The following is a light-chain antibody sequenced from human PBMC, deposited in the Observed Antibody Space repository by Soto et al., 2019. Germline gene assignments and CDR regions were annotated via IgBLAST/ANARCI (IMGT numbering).Light chain of an antibody. CDR1: QSVSSN. V-gene: IGKV3-15*01. CDR2: VVS. CDR3: QQYNKWPLT. Sequence: EIMMTQSPGTLSASLGERATLSCRASQSVSSNLAWYQQKPGQAPRLLIYVVSTRATGIPARFSGSGSGTEFTLTISSLQSEDFAVYYCQQYNKWPLTFGQGTKVEIK. J-gene: IGKJ1*01.